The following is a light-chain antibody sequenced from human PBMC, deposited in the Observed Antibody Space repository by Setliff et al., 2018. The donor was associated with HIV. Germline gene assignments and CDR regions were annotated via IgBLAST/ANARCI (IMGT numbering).Light chain of an antibody. CDR2: EVG. Sequence: ALTQPASVSGSPGQSTTISCTGTSSDVGGYDYVSWYQQHPGKVPKLMLYEVGNRPSGVSNRFSGSKSGNTASLTISGLQAEDEADYYCCSYTSSTTLVFGTGTKVTVL. V-gene: IGLV2-14*01. CDR3: CSYTSSTTLV. CDR1: SSDVGGYDY. J-gene: IGLJ1*01.